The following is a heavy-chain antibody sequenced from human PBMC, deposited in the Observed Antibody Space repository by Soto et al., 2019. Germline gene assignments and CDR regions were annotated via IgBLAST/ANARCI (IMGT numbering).Heavy chain of an antibody. V-gene: IGHV1-18*01. D-gene: IGHD3-3*01. J-gene: IGHJ5*02. Sequence: ASVKVSCKASGYTFTHYGISWVRQAPGQGLEWMAWTSANNDDTNYAQKLQGRVTMTTDTSTSTAYMELRSLRSDDTAVYYCARGHYDFWRGENWFDPWGQGTLVTVSS. CDR1: GYTFTHYG. CDR2: TSANNDDT. CDR3: ARGHYDFWRGENWFDP.